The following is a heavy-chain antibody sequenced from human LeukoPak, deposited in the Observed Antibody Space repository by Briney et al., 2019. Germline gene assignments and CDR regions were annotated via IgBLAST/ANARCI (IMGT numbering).Heavy chain of an antibody. CDR1: GGSISSSSYY. Sequence: SETLSLTCTVSGGSISSSSYYWGWIRQPPGKGREWIGSIYYSGSTYYNPSLKSRVTISVDTSKNQFSLKLSSVTAADTAVYYCAREAKTTPFDYWGQGTLVTVSS. V-gene: IGHV4-39*02. CDR2: IYYSGST. CDR3: AREAKTTPFDY. D-gene: IGHD4-11*01. J-gene: IGHJ4*02.